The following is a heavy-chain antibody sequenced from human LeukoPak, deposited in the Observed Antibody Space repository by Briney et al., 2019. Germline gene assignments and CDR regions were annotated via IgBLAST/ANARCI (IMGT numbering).Heavy chain of an antibody. J-gene: IGHJ6*03. D-gene: IGHD3-10*01. CDR3: ARTGPYYYGSGSYYKHMDV. CDR1: GFTFSSYA. Sequence: GGSLRLSCAASGFTFSSYAMHWVRQAPGKGLEYVSAISSNGGSTYYANSVKGRFTISRDNSKNTLYLQMGSLRAEDMAVYYCARTGPYYYGSGSYYKHMDVWGKGTTVTISS. V-gene: IGHV3-64*01. CDR2: ISSNGGST.